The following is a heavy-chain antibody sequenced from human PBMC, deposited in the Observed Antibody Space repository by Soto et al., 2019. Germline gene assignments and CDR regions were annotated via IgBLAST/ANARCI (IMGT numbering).Heavy chain of an antibody. J-gene: IGHJ4*02. Sequence: GGSLRLSCAASGFTFSSYAMHWVRQAPGKGLEWVAVISYDGSNKYYADSVKGRFTISRDNSKNTLYLQMNSLRAEDTAVYYCARDLRVTMIVVVRPNGEFDYWGQGTLVTVSS. CDR3: ARDLRVTMIVVVRPNGEFDY. D-gene: IGHD3-22*01. CDR2: ISYDGSNK. V-gene: IGHV3-30-3*01. CDR1: GFTFSSYA.